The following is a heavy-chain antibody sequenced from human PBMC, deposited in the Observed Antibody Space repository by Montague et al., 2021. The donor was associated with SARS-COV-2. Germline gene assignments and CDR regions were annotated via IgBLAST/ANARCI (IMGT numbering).Heavy chain of an antibody. D-gene: IGHD3-10*01. J-gene: IGHJ6*03. Sequence: SETLSLTCAVHGGSFSTYSWNWIRQPQGKGLEWIGEIYHGGSTNXNPSLKSRVTISADTSKNQFSLKLTSVAAADTAVYYCARLGDGVVPSPILGVGPYYSCYYVDVWGKGTTVTVSS. V-gene: IGHV4-34*01. CDR3: ARLGDGVVPSPILGVGPYYSCYYVDV. CDR1: GGSFSTYS. CDR2: IYHGGST.